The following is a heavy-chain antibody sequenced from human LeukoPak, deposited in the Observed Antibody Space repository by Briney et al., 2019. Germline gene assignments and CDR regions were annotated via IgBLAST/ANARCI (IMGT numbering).Heavy chain of an antibody. CDR2: IYYSGST. Sequence: KPSETLSLTCTVSGGSISSSSHYWGWIRQPPGKGLEWIGSIYYSGSTYYNPSLKSRVTISVDTSKNQFSLKLSSVTAADTAVYYCARLRYDILTGYFDAFDIWGQGTMVTVSS. D-gene: IGHD3-9*01. CDR1: GGSISSSSHY. J-gene: IGHJ3*02. CDR3: ARLRYDILTGYFDAFDI. V-gene: IGHV4-39*01.